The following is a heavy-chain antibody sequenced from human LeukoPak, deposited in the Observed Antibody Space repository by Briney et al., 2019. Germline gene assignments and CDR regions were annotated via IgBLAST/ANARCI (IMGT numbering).Heavy chain of an antibody. D-gene: IGHD2-15*01. J-gene: IGHJ4*02. CDR2: ISSSSSYI. V-gene: IGHV3-21*01. Sequence: GGSLRLSCAASGFTFSSYSMNWVRQAPGKGLEWVSSISSSSSYIYYADSVKGRFTISRDNAKNSLYLQMNSLRAEDTAVYYCARDPAYCSGGSCEGHFDYWGQGTLVTVSS. CDR3: ARDPAYCSGGSCEGHFDY. CDR1: GFTFSSYS.